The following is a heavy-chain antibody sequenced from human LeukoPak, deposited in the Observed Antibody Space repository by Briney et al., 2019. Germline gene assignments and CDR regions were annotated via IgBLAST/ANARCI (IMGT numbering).Heavy chain of an antibody. CDR3: ARQAYCSSTSCYYYYMDV. D-gene: IGHD2-2*01. CDR1: GYTFTSYG. J-gene: IGHJ6*03. V-gene: IGHV1-18*01. CDR2: ISAYNGNT. Sequence: ASVKVSCKASGYTFTSYGISWVRQAPGQGLEWMGWISAYNGNTNYAQKLQGRVTMTTDTSTSTAYMELRSLRSDDTAVYYCARQAYCSSTSCYYYYMDVWGKGTTVIVSS.